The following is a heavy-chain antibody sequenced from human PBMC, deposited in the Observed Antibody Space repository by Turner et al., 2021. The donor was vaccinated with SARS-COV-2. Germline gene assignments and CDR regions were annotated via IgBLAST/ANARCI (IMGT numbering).Heavy chain of an antibody. CDR1: GYTFTDYN. CDR2: SNPNNGDT. J-gene: IGHJ4*02. D-gene: IGHD1-1*01. Sequence: QVQLVQSGAEVTKPGASVQVFCKTSGYTFTDYNIYWMRQAPGQGLEWMGWSNPNNGDTVYAQNFHGRVTVTWDTSIGTAYMDLSRLTSDDTASYFCARGEGDNFDYFVYWGQGTLVTVSS. CDR3: ARGEGDNFDYFVY. V-gene: IGHV1-2*02.